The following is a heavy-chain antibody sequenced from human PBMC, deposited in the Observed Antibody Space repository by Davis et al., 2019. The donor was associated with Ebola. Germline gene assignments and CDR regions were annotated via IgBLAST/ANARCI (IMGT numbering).Heavy chain of an antibody. J-gene: IGHJ5*02. Sequence: ASVKVSCKASGYTFTNYYMHWVRQAPGQGLEWMGWINPNSGGTNYAQKFQGRVTMTRDTSISTAYMELSRLRSDDTAVYYCARALYYFNWFDPWGQGTLVTVSS. CDR3: ARALYYFNWFDP. CDR2: INPNSGGT. V-gene: IGHV1-2*02. D-gene: IGHD3-22*01. CDR1: GYTFTNYY.